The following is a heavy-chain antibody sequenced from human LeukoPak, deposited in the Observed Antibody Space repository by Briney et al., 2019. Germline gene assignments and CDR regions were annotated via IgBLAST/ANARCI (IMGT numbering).Heavy chain of an antibody. Sequence: ASVKVSCKASGYTFTSYYMHWVRQAPGQGLEWMGIINPSGGSTSYAQKFQGRVTMTRDASTSTVYMELSSLRSEDTAVYYCASLTGRGLFLFDYWGQGTLVTVSS. CDR1: GYTFTSYY. CDR2: INPSGGST. V-gene: IGHV1-46*01. D-gene: IGHD7-27*01. CDR3: ASLTGRGLFLFDY. J-gene: IGHJ4*02.